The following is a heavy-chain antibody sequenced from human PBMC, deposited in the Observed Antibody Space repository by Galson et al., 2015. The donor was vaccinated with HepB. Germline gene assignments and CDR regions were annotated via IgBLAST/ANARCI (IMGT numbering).Heavy chain of an antibody. J-gene: IGHJ6*02. D-gene: IGHD1-26*01. CDR3: ARDRVGVGYYYGMDV. V-gene: IGHV3-33*08. Sequence: SLRLSCAASGFTFSSYGMHWVRQAPGKGLEWVAVIWYDGSNKYYADSVKGRFTITRDNSKNTLYLQMNSLRAEDTAVYYCARDRVGVGYYYGMDVWGQGTTVTVSS. CDR1: GFTFSSYG. CDR2: IWYDGSNK.